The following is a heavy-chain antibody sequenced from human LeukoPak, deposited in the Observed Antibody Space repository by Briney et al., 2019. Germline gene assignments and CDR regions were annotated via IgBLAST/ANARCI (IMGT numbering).Heavy chain of an antibody. D-gene: IGHD6-19*01. Sequence: ASVKVSFKASGYTFTSYGISWVRQAPGQGLEWMGWVSPHDDNTVYTPKLQGRVTMTTDTSTSTAYMELRTLRSDDTAVYYCARAPPGTAVGPGDYWGQGTLVTVSS. CDR3: ARAPPGTAVGPGDY. J-gene: IGHJ4*02. V-gene: IGHV1-18*01. CDR2: VSPHDDNT. CDR1: GYTFTSYG.